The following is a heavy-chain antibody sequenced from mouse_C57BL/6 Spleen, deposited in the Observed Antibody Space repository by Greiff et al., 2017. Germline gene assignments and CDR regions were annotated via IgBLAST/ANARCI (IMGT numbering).Heavy chain of an antibody. Sequence: QVQLQQSGPGLVAPSQSLSITCTVSGFSLTSYGVHWVRQPPGKGLEWLVVIWSDGSTTYNSALKSRLSISKDNSKRQVFLKMNSLQTDDTAMYYCARHRQLRDAMDYWGQGTSVTVSS. CDR2: IWSDGST. CDR3: ARHRQLRDAMDY. CDR1: GFSLTSYG. D-gene: IGHD3-2*02. J-gene: IGHJ4*01. V-gene: IGHV2-6-1*01.